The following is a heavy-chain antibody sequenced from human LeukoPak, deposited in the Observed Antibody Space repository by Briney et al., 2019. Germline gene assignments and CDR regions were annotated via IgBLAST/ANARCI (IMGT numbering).Heavy chain of an antibody. D-gene: IGHD4-17*01. J-gene: IGHJ3*02. Sequence: GESLKISCKGSGYSFTSYWIGWVRQMPGKGLEWMGIIYPGDSDTRYSPSFQDQVTISADKSISTAYLQWSSLKASDTAMYYCARPFGVTTYSSAFDIWGQGTMVTVSS. CDR2: IYPGDSDT. CDR3: ARPFGVTTYSSAFDI. V-gene: IGHV5-51*01. CDR1: GYSFTSYW.